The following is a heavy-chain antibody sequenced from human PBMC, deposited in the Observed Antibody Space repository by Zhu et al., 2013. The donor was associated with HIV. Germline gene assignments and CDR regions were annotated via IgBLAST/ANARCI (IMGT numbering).Heavy chain of an antibody. CDR3: ATPSVNDYGDFLDTFDI. J-gene: IGHJ3*02. V-gene: IGHV1-24*01. D-gene: IGHD4-17*01. Sequence: QVQLVQSGGEAAKPGASVNVSCKVSGHSVSELSIQWVRQAPGEGLQWMGGFDPESGETVYAQKWQRRVTMTEDTITNTAYMEVNNLKFEDTAVYYCATPSVNDYGDFLDTFDIWGRGT. CDR1: GHSVSELS. CDR2: FDPESGET.